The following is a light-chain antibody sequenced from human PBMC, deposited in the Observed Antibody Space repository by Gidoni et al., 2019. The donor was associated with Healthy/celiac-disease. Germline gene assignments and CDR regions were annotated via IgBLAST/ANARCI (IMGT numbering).Light chain of an antibody. Sequence: YELTQPPSVSVSPGQTARITCSGDALPKQYAYWYQQKPGQAPVLVIYKDSERPSGIPERFSGSSSGTTVTLTISGVQAEDEADYYCQSADSTGWVFGGGTKLTVL. CDR3: QSADSTGWV. CDR2: KDS. CDR1: ALPKQY. J-gene: IGLJ3*02. V-gene: IGLV3-25*03.